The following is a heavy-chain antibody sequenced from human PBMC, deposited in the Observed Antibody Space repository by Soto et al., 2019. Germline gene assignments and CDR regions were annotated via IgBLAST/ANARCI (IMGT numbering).Heavy chain of an antibody. CDR2: ISLYSDGT. J-gene: IGHJ5*02. D-gene: IGHD2-2*01. CDR1: GYTFSNYG. Sequence: ASVKVSCKTSGYTFSNYGITWVRQAPGQPLEWLGWISLYSDGTNYAQKFQGRVSMSTDTSTTTAYMELRSLRSDDTAVYYCARVVPGAEAWFGPWGQGTLVTVSS. CDR3: ARVVPGAEAWFGP. V-gene: IGHV1-18*01.